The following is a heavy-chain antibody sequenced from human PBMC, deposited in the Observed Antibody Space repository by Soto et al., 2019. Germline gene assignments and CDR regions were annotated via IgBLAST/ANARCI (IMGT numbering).Heavy chain of an antibody. V-gene: IGHV3-7*01. CDR1: GLAFSTHW. CDR2: INQDGTEK. Sequence: GSLRLSCAASGLAFSTHWMTWVRQAPGKGLEWVANINQDGTEKYYVDAVKGRFTISRDNAKNSLYLQMNSLTAEDTALYYCATSPNNVPYYVGVFDPWGQGTLVTVSS. D-gene: IGHD3-16*01. CDR3: ATSPNNVPYYVGVFDP. J-gene: IGHJ5*02.